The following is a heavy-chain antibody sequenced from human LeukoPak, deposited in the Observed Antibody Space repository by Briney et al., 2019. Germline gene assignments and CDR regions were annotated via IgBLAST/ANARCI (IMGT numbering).Heavy chain of an antibody. Sequence: GASVKVSCKASGYTFTGYYMHWVRQAPGQGREWMGWINPNSGGTNYAQKFQGRVTMTRDTSISTAYMELSRLRPDDTAVYYCARVNGDFYFDYWGQGTLVTVSS. CDR1: GYTFTGYY. V-gene: IGHV1-2*02. CDR3: ARVNGDFYFDY. CDR2: INPNSGGT. D-gene: IGHD4-17*01. J-gene: IGHJ4*02.